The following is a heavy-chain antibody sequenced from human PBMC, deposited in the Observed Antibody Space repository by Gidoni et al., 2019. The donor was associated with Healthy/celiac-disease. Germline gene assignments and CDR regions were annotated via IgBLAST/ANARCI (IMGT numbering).Heavy chain of an antibody. D-gene: IGHD3-10*01. CDR1: GGSISSSSYY. J-gene: IGHJ4*02. Sequence: QLQLQESGPGLVKPSETLSLTCTVSGGSISSSSYYWGWIRQPPGKGLEWIGSIYYSGSTYYNPSLKSRVTISVDTSKNQFSLKLSSVTAADTAVYYCARTVPCGAPHYWGQGTLVTVSS. CDR2: IYYSGST. CDR3: ARTVPCGAPHY. V-gene: IGHV4-39*01.